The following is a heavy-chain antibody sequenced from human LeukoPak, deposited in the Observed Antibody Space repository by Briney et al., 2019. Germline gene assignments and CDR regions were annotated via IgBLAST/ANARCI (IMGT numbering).Heavy chain of an antibody. CDR1: GGTFSSYA. CDR3: ASRFNSAWYAFDY. Sequence: SVKVSCKASGGTFSSYAISWVRQAPGQGLEWMGGIIPIFGTANYVQKFQGRVMITADESKSTAYMELSSLRSEDTAVYYCASRFNSAWYAFDYWGQGTLVTVSS. CDR2: IIPIFGTA. V-gene: IGHV1-69*13. D-gene: IGHD6-19*01. J-gene: IGHJ4*02.